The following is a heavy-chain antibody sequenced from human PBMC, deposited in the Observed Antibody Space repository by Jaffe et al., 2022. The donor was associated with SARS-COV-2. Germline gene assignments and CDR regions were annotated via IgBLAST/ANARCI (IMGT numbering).Heavy chain of an antibody. CDR2: IYYSGST. Sequence: QLQLEESGPGLVKPSETLSLTCTVSGGSISSRGYYWAWIRQAPGKGLEWIGTIYYSGSTYYHPSLKSRITISVDTSKNQFSLKVTSVTAADTAVYYCARQSVSNTFWFFDFWGRGTLVSVSS. CDR1: GGSISSRGYY. J-gene: IGHJ2*01. CDR3: ARQSVSNTFWFFDF. D-gene: IGHD4-4*01. V-gene: IGHV4-39*01.